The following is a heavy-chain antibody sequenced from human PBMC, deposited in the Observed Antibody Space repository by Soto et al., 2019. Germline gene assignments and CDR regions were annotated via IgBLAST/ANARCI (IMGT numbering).Heavy chain of an antibody. CDR2: ISWNSGSI. J-gene: IGHJ4*02. Sequence: EVQLVESGGGLVQPGRSLRLSCAASGFTFDDYAMHWVRQAPGKGPEWVSGISWNSGSIGYADSVKGRFTISRDNAKNSLYLQMNSLRAEDTALYYCAKEIAAAGKAADYWGQGTLVTVSS. D-gene: IGHD6-13*01. CDR3: AKEIAAAGKAADY. V-gene: IGHV3-9*01. CDR1: GFTFDDYA.